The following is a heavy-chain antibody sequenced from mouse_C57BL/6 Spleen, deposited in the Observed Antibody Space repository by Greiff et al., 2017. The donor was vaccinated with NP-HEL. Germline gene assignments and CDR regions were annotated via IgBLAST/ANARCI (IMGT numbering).Heavy chain of an antibody. J-gene: IGHJ2*01. D-gene: IGHD2-3*01. CDR2: ISSGSSTI. CDR1: GFTFSDYG. V-gene: IGHV5-17*01. Sequence: KLVESGGGLVKPGGSLKLSCAASGFTFSDYGMHWVRQAPEKGLEWVAYISSGSSTIYYADTVKGRFTISRDNAKNTLFLQMTSLRSEDTAMYYCARAFDGYYYFDYWGQGTTLTVSS. CDR3: ARAFDGYYYFDY.